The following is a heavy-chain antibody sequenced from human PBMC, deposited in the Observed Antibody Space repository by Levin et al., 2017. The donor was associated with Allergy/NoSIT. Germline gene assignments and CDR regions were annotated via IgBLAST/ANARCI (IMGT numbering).Heavy chain of an antibody. CDR1: GFTFDDYA. Sequence: SCAASGFTFDDYAMHWVRHAPGKGLEWVPGISWNSGSIGYADSVKGRFTISRDNAKNSLYLQMNSLRAEDTALYYCAKDIAVAANTGWFDPWGQGTLVTVSS. CDR3: AKDIAVAANTGWFDP. CDR2: ISWNSGSI. J-gene: IGHJ5*02. D-gene: IGHD6-19*01. V-gene: IGHV3-9*01.